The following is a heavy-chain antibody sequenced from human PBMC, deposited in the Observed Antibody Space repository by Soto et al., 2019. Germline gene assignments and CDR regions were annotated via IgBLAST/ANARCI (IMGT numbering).Heavy chain of an antibody. V-gene: IGHV3-7*05. D-gene: IGHD5-12*01. CDR1: GFTFNDYW. CDR3: ARWWGGNGAAFDY. CDR2: IRQYGSEK. Sequence: PGGSLRLSCAASGFTFNDYWMIWVRQAPGKGLEWVANIRQYGSEKYYVDSVKGRFTISRDNTKNSVYLQMNSLRAEDTAVYYCARWWGGNGAAFDYWGHGTLVTVSS. J-gene: IGHJ4*01.